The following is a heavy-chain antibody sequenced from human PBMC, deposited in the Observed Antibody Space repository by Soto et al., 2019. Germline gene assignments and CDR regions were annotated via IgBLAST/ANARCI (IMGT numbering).Heavy chain of an antibody. Sequence: PGGSLRLCCAASGFTFSSYAMSWVRQAPGKGLEWVSAISGSGGSTYYADSVKGRFTISRDNSKNTLYLQMNSLRAEDTAVYYYARPVGATRNHYYHYGMAVWGQGTTVTVSS. J-gene: IGHJ6*02. CDR1: GFTFSSYA. V-gene: IGHV3-23*01. D-gene: IGHD1-26*01. CDR2: ISGSGGST. CDR3: ARPVGATRNHYYHYGMAV.